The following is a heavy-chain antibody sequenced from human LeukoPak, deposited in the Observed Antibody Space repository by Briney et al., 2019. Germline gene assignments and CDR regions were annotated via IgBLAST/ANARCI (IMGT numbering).Heavy chain of an antibody. J-gene: IGHJ4*02. CDR2: IYASGST. CDR3: AREGLLWFGELFQSTFDY. CDR1: GGSFSGYY. Sequence: SETLSLTCAVYGGSFSGYYWSWIRQPAGKGLEWIGRIYASGSTNYNPSLKSRVTISVDTSKNQFSLKLSSVTAADTAVYYCAREGLLWFGELFQSTFDYWGQGTLVTVSS. D-gene: IGHD3-10*01. V-gene: IGHV4-4*07.